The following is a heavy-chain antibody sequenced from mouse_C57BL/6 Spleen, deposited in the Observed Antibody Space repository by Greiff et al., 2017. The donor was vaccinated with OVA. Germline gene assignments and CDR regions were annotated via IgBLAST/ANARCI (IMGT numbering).Heavy chain of an antibody. Sequence: VQLQQPGAELVRPGSSVKLSCKASGYTFTSYWMDWVKQRPGQGLEWIGNIYPSDSETPYNQKFKDKATLTVDKSSSTAYMQLSSLTSEDSAVYYCARGGFTTVVFDYWGQGTTLTVSS. J-gene: IGHJ2*01. V-gene: IGHV1-61*01. CDR3: ARGGFTTVVFDY. D-gene: IGHD1-1*01. CDR1: GYTFTSYW. CDR2: IYPSDSET.